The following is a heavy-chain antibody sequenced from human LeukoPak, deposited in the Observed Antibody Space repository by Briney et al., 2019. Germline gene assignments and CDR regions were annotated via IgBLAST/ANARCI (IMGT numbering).Heavy chain of an antibody. CDR1: AFTFGDYA. CDR2: IRSKAYGGTT. CDR3: TRDGSGSYRGRVAFDI. D-gene: IGHD1-26*01. Sequence: GRSLRLSCTASAFTFGDYAMNWVRQAPGKGLEWVGFIRSKAYGGTTEYAASVRGRFTISRDDSKSIAYLQMNSLKSEDTAVYYCTRDGSGSYRGRVAFDIWGQGTMVIVSS. V-gene: IGHV3-49*04. J-gene: IGHJ3*02.